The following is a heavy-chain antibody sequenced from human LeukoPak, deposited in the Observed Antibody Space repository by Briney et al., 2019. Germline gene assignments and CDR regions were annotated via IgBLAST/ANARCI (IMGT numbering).Heavy chain of an antibody. J-gene: IGHJ4*02. Sequence: SETLSFTCTVSGGSISSYYWSWIRQPPGKGLEWIGYVYYSGSTNYNPSLKSRVTISVDTSKNQFSLKLSSVTAADTAVYYCARGSGSSGYWYWGQGTLVTVSS. V-gene: IGHV4-59*01. CDR2: VYYSGST. D-gene: IGHD3-22*01. CDR3: ARGSGSSGYWY. CDR1: GGSISSYY.